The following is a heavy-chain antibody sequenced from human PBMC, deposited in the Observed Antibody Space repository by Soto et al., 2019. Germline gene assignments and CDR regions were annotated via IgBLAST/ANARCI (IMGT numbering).Heavy chain of an antibody. CDR1: GGSFSGYY. J-gene: IGHJ6*03. CDR2: INHSGST. D-gene: IGHD3-3*01. Sequence: SETLSLTCAVYGGSFSGYYWSWIRQPPGKGLEWIGEINHSGSTNYNPSLKSRVTISVDTSKNQFSLKLSSVTAADTAVYYCARKSSSLTFTIFGANYYYYMDVWGKGTTVTVSS. CDR3: ARKSSSLTFTIFGANYYYYMDV. V-gene: IGHV4-34*01.